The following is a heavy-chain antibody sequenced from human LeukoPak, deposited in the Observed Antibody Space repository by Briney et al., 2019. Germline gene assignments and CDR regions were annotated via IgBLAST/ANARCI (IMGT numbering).Heavy chain of an antibody. CDR3: ARGGFYYGSGSYFEDY. CDR2: INHSGST. CDR1: GGSISSYY. J-gene: IGHJ4*02. Sequence: SETLSLTCTVSGGSISSYYWSWIRQPPGKGLEWIGEINHSGSTNYNPSLKSRVTISVDTSKNQFSLKLSSVTAADTAVYYCARGGFYYGSGSYFEDYWGQGTLVTVSS. D-gene: IGHD3-10*01. V-gene: IGHV4-34*01.